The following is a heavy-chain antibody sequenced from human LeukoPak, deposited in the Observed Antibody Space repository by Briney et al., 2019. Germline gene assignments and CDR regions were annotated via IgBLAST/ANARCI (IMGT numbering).Heavy chain of an antibody. V-gene: IGHV3-11*06. J-gene: IGHJ4*02. CDR1: AFTFSDYY. Sequence: GGSLRLSCAASAFTFSDYYMSWIRQAPGKGLEWVSYISTTSSYTDYADSVKGRFTISRDNAKNTVYLQMNSLRVEDTAMYYCATISDLLFYFASWGQGTLVTVSS. CDR2: ISTTSSYT. CDR3: ATISDLLFYFAS.